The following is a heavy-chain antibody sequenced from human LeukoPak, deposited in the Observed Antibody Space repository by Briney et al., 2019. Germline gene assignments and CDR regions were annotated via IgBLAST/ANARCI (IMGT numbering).Heavy chain of an antibody. D-gene: IGHD3-16*02. J-gene: IGHJ5*02. Sequence: RESLKISRKGSGYTFTSYWIGWVRQMPWKGLEWMGIIYPDDSDTRYSPSVRGQVTMSVDTSINTAYLQWSSLKASDTAMYFCTRHQMLSWFDPWGQGTLVTVSS. V-gene: IGHV5-51*01. CDR3: TRHQMLSWFDP. CDR1: GYTFTSYW. CDR2: IYPDDSDT.